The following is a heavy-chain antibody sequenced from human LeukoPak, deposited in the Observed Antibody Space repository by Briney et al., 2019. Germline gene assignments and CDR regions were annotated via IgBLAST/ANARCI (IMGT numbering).Heavy chain of an antibody. J-gene: IGHJ4*02. CDR3: ARQSLLDY. V-gene: IGHV3-23*01. D-gene: IGHD2-21*01. CDR1: GFTFSSYA. Sequence: GGSLRLSCAASGFTFSSYAMSWVRQAPGKGLEWVSAISGSGGSTYYADSVKGRFTISRDNAKNSLYLQMNSLRDEDTAVYYCARQSLLDYWGQGTLVTVSS. CDR2: ISGSGGST.